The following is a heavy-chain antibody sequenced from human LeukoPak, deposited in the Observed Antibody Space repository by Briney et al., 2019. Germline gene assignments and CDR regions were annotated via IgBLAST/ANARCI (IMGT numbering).Heavy chain of an antibody. CDR3: AKEVSGGSYYEWVEN. Sequence: GESLRLSCAASGFVFDDCTMHWVRQAPGKGLEWVSLISWDGVIAHYSDSVKGRFTISRDNSKNSLYLQMNSLRTEDSALYYCAKEVSGGSYYEWVENWGQGTLVTVSS. D-gene: IGHD3-16*01. V-gene: IGHV3-43*01. CDR2: ISWDGVIA. CDR1: GFVFDDCT. J-gene: IGHJ4*02.